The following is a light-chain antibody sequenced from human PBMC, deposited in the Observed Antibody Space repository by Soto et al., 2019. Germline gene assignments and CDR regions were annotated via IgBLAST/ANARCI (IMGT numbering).Light chain of an antibody. J-gene: IGLJ3*02. CDR1: SSNIGSNI. Sequence: QSVLTQPPSASGTPRQRVTISCSGSSSNIGSNIVNWYQQLPGTAPKILIYTNNQRPSGVPDRFSDSKSGTSASLAISGLQSEDEADYYCAAWDGSLQTWVFGGGTQLTVL. CDR2: TNN. CDR3: AAWDGSLQTWV. V-gene: IGLV1-44*01.